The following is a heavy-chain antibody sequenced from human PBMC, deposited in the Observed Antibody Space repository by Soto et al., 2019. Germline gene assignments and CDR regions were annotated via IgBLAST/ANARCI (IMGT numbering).Heavy chain of an antibody. CDR2: ISGSGGST. CDR3: AKGPRFYGDYFDY. Sequence: PGGSLRLSCAASGFTFSSYAMSWVRQAPGEGLEWVSAISGSGGSTYYADSVKGRFTISRDNSKNTLYMQMNSLRAEDTAVYYCAKGPRFYGDYFDYWGQGTLVTSPQ. D-gene: IGHD4-17*01. CDR1: GFTFSSYA. V-gene: IGHV3-23*01. J-gene: IGHJ4*02.